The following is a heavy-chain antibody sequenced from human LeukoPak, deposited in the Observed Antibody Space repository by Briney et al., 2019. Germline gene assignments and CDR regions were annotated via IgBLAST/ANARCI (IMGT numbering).Heavy chain of an antibody. Sequence: ASVTVSCKASGYTFTSYGISWVRQAPGQGLEWMGWISAYNGNTNYAQKLQSRVTMTTDTSTSTAYMELRSLRSDDTAVYYCATFTMVRGVVFRSHELTNWGEGTLVTVSS. D-gene: IGHD3-10*01. J-gene: IGHJ4*02. CDR2: ISAYNGNT. V-gene: IGHV1-18*04. CDR3: ATFTMVRGVVFRSHELTN. CDR1: GYTFTSYG.